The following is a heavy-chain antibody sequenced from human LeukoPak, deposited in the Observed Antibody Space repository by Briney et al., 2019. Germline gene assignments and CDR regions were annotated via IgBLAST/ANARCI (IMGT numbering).Heavy chain of an antibody. J-gene: IGHJ3*02. Sequence: SETLSRTCTVSGGSIIGYYWSWIRQPPGKGLEWIGYIYYSGSTNYNPSLKSRLTISIDTSENQFSLKLSSVTATDTAVYYCAREYSSSSGRRAFDIWGQGTMVTVSS. CDR2: IYYSGST. V-gene: IGHV4-59*08. CDR3: AREYSSSSGRRAFDI. D-gene: IGHD6-6*01. CDR1: GGSIIGYY.